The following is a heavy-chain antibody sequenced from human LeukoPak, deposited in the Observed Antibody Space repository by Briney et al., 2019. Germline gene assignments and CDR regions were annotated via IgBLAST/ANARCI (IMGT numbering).Heavy chain of an antibody. J-gene: IGHJ4*02. Sequence: GGSLRLSCAASGFTFSSYWMTWVRRAPGKGLEWVASIKQDGSVRHYVDSVRGRFTVSRDNAKNSLYLQMNSLRAEDTALYYCARASNYYDSSGYYGYWGQGTLVTVSS. CDR3: ARASNYYDSSGYYGY. CDR1: GFTFSSYW. V-gene: IGHV3-7*03. D-gene: IGHD3-22*01. CDR2: IKQDGSVR.